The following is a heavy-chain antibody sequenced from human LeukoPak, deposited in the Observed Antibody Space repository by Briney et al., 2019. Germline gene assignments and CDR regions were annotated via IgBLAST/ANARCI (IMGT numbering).Heavy chain of an antibody. Sequence: SETLSLTCTVSGGSISSYYWSWIRQPPGKGLEWIGYIYYSGSTNYNPSLKSRVTISVDTSKNQFSLKLSSVTAADTAVYYCARENMVRGVLDYYYYYMDVWGKGTTVTVSS. CDR3: ARENMVRGVLDYYYYYMDV. CDR1: GGSISSYY. J-gene: IGHJ6*03. D-gene: IGHD3-10*01. V-gene: IGHV4-59*01. CDR2: IYYSGST.